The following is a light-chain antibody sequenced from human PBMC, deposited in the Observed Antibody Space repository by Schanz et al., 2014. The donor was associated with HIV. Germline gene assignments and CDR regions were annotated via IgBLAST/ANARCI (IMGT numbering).Light chain of an antibody. CDR3: QQYNNWPPYT. J-gene: IGKJ2*01. CDR2: GAS. V-gene: IGKV3-20*01. Sequence: EIVLTQSPGTLSLSPGERATLSCRASQTISSRSLAWYQQESGQAPRLLIYGASSRATGIPDRFSGSGSGTAFTLTISSMQSEDFAVYYCQQYNNWPPYTFGQGTKLEIK. CDR1: QTISSRS.